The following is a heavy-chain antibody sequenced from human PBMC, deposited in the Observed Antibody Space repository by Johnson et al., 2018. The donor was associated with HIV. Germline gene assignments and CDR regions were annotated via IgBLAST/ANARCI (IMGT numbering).Heavy chain of an antibody. D-gene: IGHD2-2*01. CDR2: IKQDGSEK. CDR1: GFTFSSYW. V-gene: IGHV3-7*01. CDR3: AKDGDDGDEADGTKGAFDI. Sequence: VQLVESGGGLVQPGGSLRLSCAASGFTFSSYWMSWVRQAPGKGLEWVANIKQDGSEKYYVDSVKARFTISRDDARNTLYLQMNSLRVEDTALYYCAKDGDDGDEADGTKGAFDIWGQGTMVTVSS. J-gene: IGHJ3*02.